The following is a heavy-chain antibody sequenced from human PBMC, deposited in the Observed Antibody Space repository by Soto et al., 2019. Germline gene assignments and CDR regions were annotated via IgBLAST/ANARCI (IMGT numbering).Heavy chain of an antibody. CDR1: GFTFRIYA. Sequence: GGSLRLSCAASGFTFRIYAMSWVRQVPGKGLEWVSTISDSADSAYYADSVKGRFTISRDKSISTAYLQWSSLKASDTAMYYCARRGPNYYYYGMDVWGQGTTVTVSS. D-gene: IGHD1-26*01. J-gene: IGHJ6*02. V-gene: IGHV3-23*01. CDR3: ARRGPNYYYYGMDV. CDR2: ISDSADSA.